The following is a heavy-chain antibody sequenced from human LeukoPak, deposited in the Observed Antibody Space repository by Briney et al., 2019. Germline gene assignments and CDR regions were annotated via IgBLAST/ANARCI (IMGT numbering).Heavy chain of an antibody. CDR3: ATDRPSDSSGYNC. V-gene: IGHV1-69-2*01. J-gene: IGHJ4*02. Sequence: ASVKVSCKVSGYTFTDYYMHWVQQAPGKGLEWMGLVDPEDGGTIYAEKFQGRVTITADTSTDTAYMELSSLRSEDTAVYYCATDRPSDSSGYNCWGQGTLVTVSS. CDR2: VDPEDGGT. D-gene: IGHD3-22*01. CDR1: GYTFTDYY.